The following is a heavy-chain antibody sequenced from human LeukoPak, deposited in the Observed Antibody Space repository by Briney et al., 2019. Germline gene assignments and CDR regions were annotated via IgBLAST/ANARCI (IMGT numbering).Heavy chain of an antibody. CDR3: AREGNTMIVVVFDY. CDR1: GFTFSSYA. V-gene: IGHV3-30-3*01. J-gene: IGHJ4*02. D-gene: IGHD3-22*01. Sequence: GGSLRLSCSAFGFTFSSYAMHWVRQAPGKGLEWVAVISYDGSNKYYADSVKGRFTISRDNSKNTLYLQMNSLRAEDTAVYYCAREGNTMIVVVFDYWGQGTLVTVSS. CDR2: ISYDGSNK.